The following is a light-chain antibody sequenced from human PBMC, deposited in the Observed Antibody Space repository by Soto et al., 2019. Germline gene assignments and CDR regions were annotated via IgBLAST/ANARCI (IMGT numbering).Light chain of an antibody. Sequence: QSVLTQPPSASGSPGQSVTISCTGTSSDVGKYDYVSWFQHHPGKAPKLIIYEVSKRPSGVPDRFSGSKSGSTASLTVSGLQTEDEADYYCSAYAGSNNFVFGSGTKVTV. J-gene: IGLJ1*01. CDR2: EVS. V-gene: IGLV2-8*01. CDR3: SAYAGSNNFV. CDR1: SSDVGKYDY.